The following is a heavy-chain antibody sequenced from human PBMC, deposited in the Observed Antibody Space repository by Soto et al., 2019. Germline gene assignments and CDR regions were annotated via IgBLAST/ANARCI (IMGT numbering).Heavy chain of an antibody. CDR2: IKQDGSAK. V-gene: IGHV3-7*04. Sequence: EVQVVDSGGDLVQPGGSLRLSCAVSEFTFSDYWMHWVRQAPGQGLEWVGNIKQDGSAKFYADSVKGRFIIARDNTRNSLKQQMNNLSAEGTALYSCARGVMGCLGNWGQGTQVTVSS. CDR3: ARGVMGCLGN. D-gene: IGHD2-15*01. CDR1: EFTFSDYW. J-gene: IGHJ4*02.